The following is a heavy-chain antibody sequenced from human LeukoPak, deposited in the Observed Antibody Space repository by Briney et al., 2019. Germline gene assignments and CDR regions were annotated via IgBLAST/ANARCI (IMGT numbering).Heavy chain of an antibody. CDR2: ISGYNGNT. Sequence: ASVKVSCKASGYTFTTYGISWVRQAPEQGLEWMGWISGYNGNTKYAQNFQGRVTVSTDTSTTTAYMELRSLRSDDTAVYYCARDWWYGEYSIGNNWGQGTLVTVSS. V-gene: IGHV1-18*01. CDR3: ARDWWYGEYSIGNN. J-gene: IGHJ4*02. D-gene: IGHD2-15*01. CDR1: GYTFTTYG.